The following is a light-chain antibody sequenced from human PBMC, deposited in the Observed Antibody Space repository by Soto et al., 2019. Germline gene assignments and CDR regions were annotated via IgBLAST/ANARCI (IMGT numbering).Light chain of an antibody. CDR2: DDT. Sequence: SALTQPASVSGSPAQSITISCTGTVGLVSWYQQHPGKVPKLIIYDDTKRPSGVSSRFSGSKSGNTASLTISGLQTEDEADYYCCLYVGGRTYVFGTGTKVTV. CDR1: VGL. J-gene: IGLJ1*01. V-gene: IGLV2-23*01. CDR3: CLYVGGRTYV.